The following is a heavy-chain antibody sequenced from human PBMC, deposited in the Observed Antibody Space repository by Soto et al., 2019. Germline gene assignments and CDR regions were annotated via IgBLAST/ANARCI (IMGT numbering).Heavy chain of an antibody. V-gene: IGHV3-48*03. CDR3: ASCIAVAGNFGYFDL. Sequence: GGSLRLSCAASGFTFSSYEMNWVRQAPGKGLEWVSYISSSGSTIYYADSVKGRFTISRDNAKNSLYLQMNSLRAEDTAVYYCASCIAVAGNFGYFDLWGRGTLVTVSS. CDR2: ISSSGSTI. D-gene: IGHD6-19*01. CDR1: GFTFSSYE. J-gene: IGHJ2*01.